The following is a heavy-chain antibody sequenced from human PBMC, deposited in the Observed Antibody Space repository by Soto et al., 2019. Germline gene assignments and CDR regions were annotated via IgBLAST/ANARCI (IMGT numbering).Heavy chain of an antibody. Sequence: ASVKVSCKASGYTFTSYAMHWVRQAPGQRLEWMGWTNAGNGNTKYSQKFQGRVTITRDTSASTAYMELSSLRSEDTAVYYCARDRHSSSWSYYFDYWGQGTLVTVSS. CDR1: GYTFTSYA. CDR3: ARDRHSSSWSYYFDY. D-gene: IGHD6-13*01. J-gene: IGHJ4*02. V-gene: IGHV1-3*01. CDR2: TNAGNGNT.